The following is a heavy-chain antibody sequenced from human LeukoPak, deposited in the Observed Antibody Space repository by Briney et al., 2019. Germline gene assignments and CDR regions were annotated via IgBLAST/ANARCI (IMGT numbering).Heavy chain of an antibody. CDR1: GFTFSRYW. CDR3: ARAPSEVGGYYPEYFRH. Sequence: GGSLRLSCEASGFTFSRYWMHWVRQAPGKGLVWVSRIKSDGKTNYADSVKGRLTISRDNAKNTVSLQMDSLRAEDTGVYYCARAPSEVGGYYPEYFRHWGQGSLVTVSS. CDR2: IKSDGKT. J-gene: IGHJ1*01. D-gene: IGHD3-22*01. V-gene: IGHV3-74*01.